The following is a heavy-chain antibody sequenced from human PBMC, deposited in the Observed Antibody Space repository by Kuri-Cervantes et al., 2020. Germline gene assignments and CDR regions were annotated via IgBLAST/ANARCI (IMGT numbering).Heavy chain of an antibody. D-gene: IGHD6-13*01. CDR1: GFSLSNARMG. Sequence: SGPTLVKPTETLTLTCTVSGFSLSNARMGVSWIRQPPGKALEWLAHIFSNDEKSYSTSLKSRLTISKDTSKSQVVLTMTNMDPVDTATYYCAHRRSSSWYFDYWGQGTLVTVSS. CDR3: AHRRSSSWYFDY. V-gene: IGHV2-26*01. J-gene: IGHJ4*02. CDR2: IFSNDEK.